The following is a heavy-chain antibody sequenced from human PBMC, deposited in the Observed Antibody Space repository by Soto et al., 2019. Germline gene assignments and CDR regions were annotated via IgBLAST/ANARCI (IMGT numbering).Heavy chain of an antibody. CDR3: ARDLRQWLVQRSLYGMDV. D-gene: IGHD6-19*01. Sequence: ASVKVSCKASGYTFTSYYMHWVRQAPGQGLEWMGIINPSGGSTSYAQKFQGRVTMTRDTSTSTVYMELSSLRSEDTAVYYCARDLRQWLVQRSLYGMDVWGQGTTVTVSS. J-gene: IGHJ6*02. V-gene: IGHV1-46*01. CDR1: GYTFTSYY. CDR2: INPSGGST.